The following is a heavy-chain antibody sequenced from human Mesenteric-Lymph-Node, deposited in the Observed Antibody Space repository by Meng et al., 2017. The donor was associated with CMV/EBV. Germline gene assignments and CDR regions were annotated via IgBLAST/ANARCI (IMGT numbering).Heavy chain of an antibody. CDR3: ARHQRWLKSEGGFNY. Sequence: HQWGVLLLTPSLTLSTSLAVYVGSYSGYYWSWIRQPQGKGLEWMGEINHSGSTNYNPSLKSRVTISVDTSKNQFSLKLSSVTAADTAVYYCARHQRWLKSEGGFNYWGQGTLVTVSS. CDR2: INHSGST. V-gene: IGHV4-34*01. CDR1: VGSYSGYY. J-gene: IGHJ4*02. D-gene: IGHD4-23*01.